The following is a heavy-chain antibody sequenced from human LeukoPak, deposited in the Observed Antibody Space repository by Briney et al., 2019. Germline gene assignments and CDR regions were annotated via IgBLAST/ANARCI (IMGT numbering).Heavy chain of an antibody. CDR1: GFTFTSYS. Sequence: GGSLRLSCAASGFTFTSYSMNWVRQAPGKGLEWVSTISGGGGSTYYADSVKGRFTISRNNSKDTLYLQVNSLRAEDTAVYYCARDLGVLTGDAWFDPWGQGTLVTVSS. J-gene: IGHJ5*02. CDR3: ARDLGVLTGDAWFDP. D-gene: IGHD2-21*01. CDR2: ISGGGGST. V-gene: IGHV3-23*01.